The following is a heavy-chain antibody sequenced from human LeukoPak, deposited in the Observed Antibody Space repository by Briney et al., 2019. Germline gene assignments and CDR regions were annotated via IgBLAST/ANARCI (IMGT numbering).Heavy chain of an antibody. V-gene: IGHV1-2*02. D-gene: IGHD3-9*01. CDR1: GYTFTGYY. CDR2: INPNSGGT. Sequence: GASMKVSCKASGYTFTGYYMHWVRQAPGQGLEWMGWINPNSGGTNYAQKFQGRVTMTRDTSISTAYMELSRLRSDDTAVYYCVRDTTPGYYDILTGYLALWRSGGVFDYWGQGTLVTVSS. J-gene: IGHJ4*02. CDR3: VRDTTPGYYDILTGYLALWRSGGVFDY.